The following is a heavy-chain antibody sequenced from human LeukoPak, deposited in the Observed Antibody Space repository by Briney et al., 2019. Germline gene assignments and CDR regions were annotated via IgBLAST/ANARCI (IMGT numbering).Heavy chain of an antibody. CDR3: ARAGDDSSGWYDY. V-gene: IGHV1-2*02. J-gene: IGHJ4*02. Sequence: GASVKVSCKTSGYTFTGYYMHWVRQAPGQGLEWMGWINPNSGGTNYAQKFQGRVTMTRDTSISTAYMGLSGLTSDDTAVYYCARAGDDSSGWYDYWGQGTLVTVSS. D-gene: IGHD6-19*01. CDR1: GYTFTGYY. CDR2: INPNSGGT.